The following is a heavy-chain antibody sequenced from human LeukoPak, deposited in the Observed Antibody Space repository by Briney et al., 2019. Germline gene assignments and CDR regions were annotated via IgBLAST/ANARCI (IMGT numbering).Heavy chain of an antibody. CDR3: AKEVYDYVWGSPGFDY. CDR1: GFTFSSYA. V-gene: IGHV3-23*01. D-gene: IGHD3-16*01. CDR2: ISGSGGST. Sequence: GGSLRLSCAASGFTFSSYAMSWVRQAPGKGLEWVSAISGSGGSTYYADSVKGRFTISRDNSKNTLYLQMNSLRDEDTAVYYCAKEVYDYVWGSPGFDYWGQGTLVTVSS. J-gene: IGHJ4*02.